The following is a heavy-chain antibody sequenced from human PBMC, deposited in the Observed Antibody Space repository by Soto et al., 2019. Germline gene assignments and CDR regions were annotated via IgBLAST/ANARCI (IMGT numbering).Heavy chain of an antibody. CDR3: ARVGTMVRGVIGWWFDP. CDR1: GYSMSRDD. V-gene: IGHV1-8*01. CDR2: MNPNSGNT. D-gene: IGHD3-10*01. Sequence: WKSAGYSMSRDDINWGRQNTRQGLEWMGWMNPNSGNTGYAQKFQGRVTMTRNTSISTAYMELSSLRSEDTAVYYCARVGTMVRGVIGWWFDPWGQGTLVTVSS. J-gene: IGHJ5*02.